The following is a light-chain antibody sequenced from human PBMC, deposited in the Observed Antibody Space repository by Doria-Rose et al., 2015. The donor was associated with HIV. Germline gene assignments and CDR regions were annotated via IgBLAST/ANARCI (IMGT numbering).Light chain of an antibody. Sequence: QEPAVSVALGQTVRITCQGDSLRNYYASWYQQKPGQAPVLVIYGKNNRPSGIPDRFSGSSSGNTASLTITGAQAEDEADYYCNSRDSSANLWVFGGGTKLTVL. J-gene: IGLJ3*02. CDR1: SLRNYY. CDR2: GKN. CDR3: NSRDSSANLWV. V-gene: IGLV3-19*01.